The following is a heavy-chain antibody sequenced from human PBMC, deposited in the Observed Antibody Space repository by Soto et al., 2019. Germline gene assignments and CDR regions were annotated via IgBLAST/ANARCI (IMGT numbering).Heavy chain of an antibody. Sequence: LRLSCAASGFTFSSYAMHWVRQAPGKGLEWVAVISYDGSNKYYADSVKGRFTISRDNSKNTLYLQMNSLRAEDTAVYYCARKLWFGELLFAVVGQRMDVWGQGHTVTVSS. J-gene: IGHJ6*02. D-gene: IGHD3-10*01. V-gene: IGHV3-30-3*01. CDR1: GFTFSSYA. CDR2: ISYDGSNK. CDR3: ARKLWFGELLFAVVGQRMDV.